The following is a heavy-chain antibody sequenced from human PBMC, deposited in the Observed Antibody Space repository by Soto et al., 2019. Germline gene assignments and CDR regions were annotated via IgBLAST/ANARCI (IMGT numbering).Heavy chain of an antibody. CDR3: ARLNYYDSLHYFDQ. CDR2: VYDSGAT. D-gene: IGHD3-22*01. J-gene: IGHJ4*02. V-gene: IGHV4-59*08. Sequence: QVQLQESGPGLVKPSGTLSLTCTVSGASIRGHYWSWIRQPPGKGPEWIGYVYDSGATNYDPFLVSRVTMSVDTSKNQFFLKLTSATAADTAIYYCARLNYYDSLHYFDQWGPGTLVTVSS. CDR1: GASIRGHY.